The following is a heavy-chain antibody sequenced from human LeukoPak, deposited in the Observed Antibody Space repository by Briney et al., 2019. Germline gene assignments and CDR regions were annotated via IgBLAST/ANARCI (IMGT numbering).Heavy chain of an antibody. Sequence: SETLSLTCAVYGGSFSGYYWSWIRQPPGKGLEWIGEINHSGSTNYNPSLKSRVTISVDTSKNQFSLKLSSVTAADTAVYYCARGLGSTGQSYYFDYWGQGTLVTVSS. J-gene: IGHJ4*02. CDR1: GGSFSGYY. CDR3: ARGLGSTGQSYYFDY. CDR2: INHSGST. V-gene: IGHV4-34*01. D-gene: IGHD2-2*01.